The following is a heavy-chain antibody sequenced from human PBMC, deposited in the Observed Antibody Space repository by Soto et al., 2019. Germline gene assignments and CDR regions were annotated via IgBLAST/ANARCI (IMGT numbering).Heavy chain of an antibody. D-gene: IGHD3-10*01. CDR1: VFTFDDYA. J-gene: IGHJ6*02. V-gene: IGHV3-9*01. Sequence: PGGSLRLACAASVFTFDDYAMHWVRQAPGKGLEWVSGISWNSGSIGYADSVKGRFTISRDNAKNSLYLQMNSLRAEDTALYYCAKGGHMVRGVNMWYGMDVWGQGTTVTVSS. CDR3: AKGGHMVRGVNMWYGMDV. CDR2: ISWNSGSI.